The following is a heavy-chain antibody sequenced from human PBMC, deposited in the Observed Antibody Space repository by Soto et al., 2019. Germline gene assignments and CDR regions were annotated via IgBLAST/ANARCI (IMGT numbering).Heavy chain of an antibody. Sequence: PGGSLRLSCAASGFSFSSYGMHWVRQAPGKGLEWVAIIWFDGSNTYYADSVKGRFTISRDNSKNTLSLQMNSLRAEDTAVYYCARDGYCKNDGCYNVEDFSGHGTPLIVSS. CDR3: ARDGYCKNDGCYNVEDF. CDR2: IWFDGSNT. V-gene: IGHV3-33*01. D-gene: IGHD2-8*01. J-gene: IGHJ4*01. CDR1: GFSFSSYG.